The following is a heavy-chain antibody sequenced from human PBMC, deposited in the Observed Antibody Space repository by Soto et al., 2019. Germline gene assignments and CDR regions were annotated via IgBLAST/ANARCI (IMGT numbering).Heavy chain of an antibody. CDR1: GFTFSSYG. Sequence: GGSLRLSCAASGFTFSSYGMHWVRQAPGKGLEWVAVISYDGSNKYYADSVKGRFTISRDNSKNTLYLQMNSLRAEDTAVYYCAKERAQQLATPFYYYYGMDVWGQGTTVTVSS. V-gene: IGHV3-30*18. D-gene: IGHD6-13*01. CDR2: ISYDGSNK. CDR3: AKERAQQLATPFYYYYGMDV. J-gene: IGHJ6*02.